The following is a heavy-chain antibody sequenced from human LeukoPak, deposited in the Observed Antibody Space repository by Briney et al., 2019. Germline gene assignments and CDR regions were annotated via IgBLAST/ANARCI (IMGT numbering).Heavy chain of an antibody. J-gene: IGHJ3*02. CDR1: GFTFSSYS. CDR3: ARGGFAYAFDI. D-gene: IGHD3-3*01. Sequence: GGSLRLSCAASGFTFSSYSVNWVRQAPGKGLEWVSSISSSSSYIYYADSVKGRFTISRDNAKNSLYLQMNSLRAEDTAVYYCARGGFAYAFDIWGQGTMVTVSS. CDR2: ISSSSSYI. V-gene: IGHV3-21*01.